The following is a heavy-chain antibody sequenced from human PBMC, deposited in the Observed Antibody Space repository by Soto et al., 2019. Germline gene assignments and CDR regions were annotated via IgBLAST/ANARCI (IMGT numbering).Heavy chain of an antibody. CDR2: IFSNGDT. CDR1: GFTFGNNY. CDR3: ARDGTYNWV. D-gene: IGHD1-1*01. Sequence: ELQLVASGGGLVQPGGSLSLSCAPSGFTFGNNYVRWVRQAPGKGLEWVSLIFSNGDTRYADSVKGRFTISRDSSSNTLYLQMNSLRVEDTAVYYCARDGTYNWVGGQGIHVTVSS. V-gene: IGHV3-66*01. J-gene: IGHJ4*02.